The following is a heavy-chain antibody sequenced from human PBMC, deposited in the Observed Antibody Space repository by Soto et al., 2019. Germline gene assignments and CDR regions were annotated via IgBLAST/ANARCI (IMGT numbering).Heavy chain of an antibody. CDR1: GGSISSSNW. CDR2: IYHSGST. D-gene: IGHD6-19*01. V-gene: IGHV4-4*02. J-gene: IGHJ6*02. CDR3: ASGGAVAKPALYYYYGMDV. Sequence: PSETLSRTCAVSGGSISSSNWWSCFRQPPGKGLEWIGEIYHSGSTNYNPSLKSRVTISVDKSKNQFSLKLSSVTAADTAVYYCASGGAVAKPALYYYYGMDVWGQGTTVTVSS.